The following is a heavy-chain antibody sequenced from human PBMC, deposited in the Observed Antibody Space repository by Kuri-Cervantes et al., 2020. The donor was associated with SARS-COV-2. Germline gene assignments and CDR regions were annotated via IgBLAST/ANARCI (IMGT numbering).Heavy chain of an antibody. D-gene: IGHD5-18*01. CDR1: GFTFSSYS. V-gene: IGHV3-21*04. J-gene: IGHJ4*02. Sequence: GESLKISCAASGFTFSSYSMNWVRQAPGKGLEWVSSISSSSSYIYYADSVKGRFTISRDNAKNSLYLQMNSLRAEDTALYYCAKDLDTAMVRGFDYWGQGTLVTVSS. CDR3: AKDLDTAMVRGFDY. CDR2: ISSSSSYI.